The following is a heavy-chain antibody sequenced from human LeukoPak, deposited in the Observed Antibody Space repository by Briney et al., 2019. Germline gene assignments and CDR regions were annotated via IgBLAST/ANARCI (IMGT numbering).Heavy chain of an antibody. V-gene: IGHV3-23*01. D-gene: IGHD4-17*01. CDR3: AKLYYGDYVPDWFDP. CDR1: GFTFSSYA. CDR2: ISGSGVGT. J-gene: IGHJ5*02. Sequence: GGSLRLSCAASGFTFSSYAMSWVRQAPGKGLEWVSAISGSGVGTYYADSVKGRFTISRDNSKNTLYLQVNSLRAEDTAVYYCAKLYYGDYVPDWFDPWGQGTLVTVSS.